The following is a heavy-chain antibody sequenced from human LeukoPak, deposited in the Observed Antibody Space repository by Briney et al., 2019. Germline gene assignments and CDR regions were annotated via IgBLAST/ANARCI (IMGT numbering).Heavy chain of an antibody. J-gene: IGHJ6*03. Sequence: ASVKDSCKASGYTFTGYYMHWVRQAPGQGLEWMGRINPNSGGTNYAQKFQGRVTMTRDTSISTAYMELSRLRSDDTAVYYCARTYYYGSGSTDYYYYYYMDVWGKGTTVTVSS. CDR3: ARTYYYGSGSTDYYYYYYMDV. V-gene: IGHV1-2*06. CDR1: GYTFTGYY. CDR2: INPNSGGT. D-gene: IGHD3-10*01.